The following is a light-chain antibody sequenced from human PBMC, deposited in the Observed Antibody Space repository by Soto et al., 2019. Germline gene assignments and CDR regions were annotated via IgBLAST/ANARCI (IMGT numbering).Light chain of an antibody. CDR1: SSNIGSNY. Sequence: QSVLTQPPSASGTPGQRVTISCSGSSSNIGSNYVFWYQHLPGTAPKLLIYRNNQRPSGVPDRFSGSKSGTSASLAISGFRSEDETDYYCAAWDDSLSGVVFGGGTKVTVL. CDR2: RNN. V-gene: IGLV1-47*01. J-gene: IGLJ2*01. CDR3: AAWDDSLSGVV.